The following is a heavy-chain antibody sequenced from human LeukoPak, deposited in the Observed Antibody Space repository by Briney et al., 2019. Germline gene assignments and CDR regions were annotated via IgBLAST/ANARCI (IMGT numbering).Heavy chain of an antibody. V-gene: IGHV4-34*01. J-gene: IGHJ2*01. CDR2: INHSGST. Sequence: SETLSLTCAVYGGSFSGFYWSWIRQPPGKGLEGIGEINHSGSTNYNPSLKSRVTIAVDTSKNQFSLKLSSVTAADTAVYYCARDRAVAGHWYFDLWGRGTLVTVSS. D-gene: IGHD6-19*01. CDR3: ARDRAVAGHWYFDL. CDR1: GGSFSGFY.